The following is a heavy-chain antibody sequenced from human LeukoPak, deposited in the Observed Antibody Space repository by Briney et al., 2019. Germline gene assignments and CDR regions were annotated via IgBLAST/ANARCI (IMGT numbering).Heavy chain of an antibody. J-gene: IGHJ5*02. CDR1: GYSINNGYQ. V-gene: IGHV4-38-2*02. Sequence: PSETLSLTCAVSGYSINNGYQWAWIRQSPGRGLEWVGSNYHNGGAHYNPSLRSRVVISVDTSNNQFSLRLSSVTVADTAVYYCARDPRWLTPDCTSTSCYENYFDPWGRGTLVTVSS. D-gene: IGHD2-2*01. CDR3: ARDPRWLTPDCTSTSCYENYFDP. CDR2: NYHNGGA.